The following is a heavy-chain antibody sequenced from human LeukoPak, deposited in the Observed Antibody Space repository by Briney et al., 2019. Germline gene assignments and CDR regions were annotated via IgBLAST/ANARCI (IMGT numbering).Heavy chain of an antibody. CDR2: ISGSGGST. CDR3: AKDGYGSSPYYYGMDV. V-gene: IGHV3-23*01. Sequence: GGSLRLSCAASGFTFNSYAMSWVRQAPGKGLEWVSAISGSGGSTYYADSVKGRFTISRDNSKNTLYLQMNSLRAEDTAVYYCAKDGYGSSPYYYGMDVWGQGTTVTVSS. J-gene: IGHJ6*02. D-gene: IGHD6-13*01. CDR1: GFTFNSYA.